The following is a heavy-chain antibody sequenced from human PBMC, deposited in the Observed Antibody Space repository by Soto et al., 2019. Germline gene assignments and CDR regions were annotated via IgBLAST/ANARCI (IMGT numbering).Heavy chain of an antibody. CDR1: GGSISSYY. D-gene: IGHD1-1*01. J-gene: IGHJ4*02. CDR2: IYYSGST. CDR3: ARFPSFRNDVDY. Sequence: SETLSLTCTVSGGSISSYYWSWIRQPPGKGLEWIGYIYYSGSTNYNPSLKSRVTISVDTSKNQFSLKLSSVTAADTAVYYCARFPSFRNDVDYWGQGTLVTVSS. V-gene: IGHV4-59*08.